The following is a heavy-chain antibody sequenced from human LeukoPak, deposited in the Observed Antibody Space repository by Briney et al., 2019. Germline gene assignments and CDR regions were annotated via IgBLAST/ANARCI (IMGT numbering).Heavy chain of an antibody. CDR2: INPNNGGT. CDR3: ARSIAVPSIPTFDV. D-gene: IGHD6-19*01. V-gene: IGHV1-2*02. J-gene: IGHJ3*01. CDR1: GYTFRGHN. Sequence: GASVKLSCKAPGYTFRGHNIHWMRQAPGQGLEWVGWINPNNGGTNYAQAFQGRVTMTRDTSAGTVYMDMSSLRSDDTAVYYCARSIAVPSIPTFDVWGQGTVVSVSS.